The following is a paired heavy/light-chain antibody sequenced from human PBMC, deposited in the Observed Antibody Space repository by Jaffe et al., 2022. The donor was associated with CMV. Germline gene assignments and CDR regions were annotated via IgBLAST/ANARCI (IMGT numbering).Heavy chain of an antibody. CDR2: IFDSENV. J-gene: IGHJ4*02. V-gene: IGHV4-31*03. Sequence: QVQLQESGPGLVKPSQTLALTCTVSGGSHNSGGYSWNWVRQFPGKGLEWIGYIFDSENVYYSPSLKSRVSMSVDTSKNEFSLRLTSLTAADTAVYYCARANLLPQSRHFDVWGQGLLVTVSS. CDR3: ARANLLPQSRHFDV. D-gene: IGHD2-15*01. CDR1: GGSHNSGGYS.
Light chain of an antibody. CDR2: GAF. Sequence: EIVLTQSPDTLSLSPGERATLSCRASQRIASDYIAWFQQKSGQAPRVLIYGAFTRAAGVPDKFSGSGSDTEFTLTISRLVPEDSAVYYCQQYSNSLPWTFGQGTKVDI. J-gene: IGKJ1*01. CDR3: QQYSNSLPWT. V-gene: IGKV3-20*01. CDR1: QRIASDY.